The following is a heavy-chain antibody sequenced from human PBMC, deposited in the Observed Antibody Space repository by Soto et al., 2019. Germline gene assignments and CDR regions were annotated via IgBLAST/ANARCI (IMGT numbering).Heavy chain of an antibody. V-gene: IGHV3-33*01. CDR2: IWYDGSNK. D-gene: IGHD3-10*01. Sequence: LRLSCAASGFTFSSYGMHWVRQAPGKGLEWVAVIWYDGSNKYYADSVKGRFTISRDNSKNTLYLQMNSLRAEDTDVYYCARDRHSFWFGELQYNWFDPWGQGTLVTVSS. J-gene: IGHJ5*02. CDR1: GFTFSSYG. CDR3: ARDRHSFWFGELQYNWFDP.